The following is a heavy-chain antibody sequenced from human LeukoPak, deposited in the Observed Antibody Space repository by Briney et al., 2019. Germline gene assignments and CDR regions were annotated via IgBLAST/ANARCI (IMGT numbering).Heavy chain of an antibody. V-gene: IGHV4-59*01. CDR1: GGSLSGYY. CDR3: ARSGSAYYYGLDV. CDR2: IHSGGAT. Sequence: PSETLSLTCTVSGGSLSGYYWTWIRQSPGKGLEWIGYIHSGGATNYNPSLKRRVTISLDTSTSQLSLKLSAVTAADSALYYCARSGSAYYYGLDVWGQGTPVTVSS. J-gene: IGHJ6*02. D-gene: IGHD3-10*01.